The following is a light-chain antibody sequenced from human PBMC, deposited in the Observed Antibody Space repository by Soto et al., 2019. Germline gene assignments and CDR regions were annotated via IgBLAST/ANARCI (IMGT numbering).Light chain of an antibody. J-gene: IGKJ1*01. CDR1: QSVGSY. CDR2: GAS. CDR3: QQYGTSPRT. V-gene: IGKV3-20*01. Sequence: EIVLTQSPATLSLSPGERATLSVVAVQSVGSYLAWYQQKPCQAPRLLIYGASSRATGIPDRFSGSGSGTDFTLTISRLEPEDFAVYYCQQYGTSPRTFGQGTKV.